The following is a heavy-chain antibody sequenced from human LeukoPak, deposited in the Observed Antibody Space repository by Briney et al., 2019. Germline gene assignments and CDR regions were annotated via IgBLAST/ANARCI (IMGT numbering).Heavy chain of an antibody. D-gene: IGHD2-2*01. V-gene: IGHV4-30-4*08. CDR3: ARESYCSSTSCSTWGVDY. Sequence: SETLSLTCTVSGGSISSGDYYWRWIRQPPGKGLEWIGYIYYSGSTYYNPSLKSRVTISVDTSKNQFSLKLSSVTAADTAVYYCARESYCSSTSCSTWGVDYWGQGTLVTVSS. CDR2: IYYSGST. J-gene: IGHJ4*02. CDR1: GGSISSGDYY.